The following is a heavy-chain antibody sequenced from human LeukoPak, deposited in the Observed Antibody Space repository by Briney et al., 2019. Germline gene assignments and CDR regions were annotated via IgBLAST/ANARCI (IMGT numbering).Heavy chain of an antibody. CDR2: ISGSGGST. CDR3: ARTHDYGGNSPFDY. D-gene: IGHD4-23*01. CDR1: GFTFSSYA. Sequence: GGSLRLSCAASGFTFSSYAMSWVRQAPGKGLEWVSAISGSGGSTYYADSVKGRFTISRDNSKNTLYLQMNSLRAEDTAVYYCARTHDYGGNSPFDYWGQGTLVTVSS. V-gene: IGHV3-23*01. J-gene: IGHJ4*02.